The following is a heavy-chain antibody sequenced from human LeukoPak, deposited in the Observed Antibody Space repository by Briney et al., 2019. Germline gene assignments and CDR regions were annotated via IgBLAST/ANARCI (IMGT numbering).Heavy chain of an antibody. V-gene: IGHV3-30*02. CDR3: AKKRDTAMVTMDY. J-gene: IGHJ4*02. D-gene: IGHD5-18*01. CDR2: IRYDGSNK. Sequence: GGSLRHSCAASGFTFSSYGMHWVRQAPGKGLQWVAFIRYDGSNKYYADSVKGRFTISRDNSKNTLYLQMNSLRAEDTAVYYCAKKRDTAMVTMDYWGQGTLVTVSS. CDR1: GFTFSSYG.